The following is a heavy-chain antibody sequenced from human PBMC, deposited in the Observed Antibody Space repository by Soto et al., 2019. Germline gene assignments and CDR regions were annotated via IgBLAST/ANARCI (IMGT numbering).Heavy chain of an antibody. J-gene: IGHJ6*03. Sequence: ASVKVSCKASGYTFTSYDSNWVRQATGQGLEWMGWRNPNSGNTGYAQKFQGRVTMTRNTSISKAYMKLSSLRSKDTAVYYCARSPPYCYYYMDVWGKGTTVTVSS. CDR1: GYTFTSYD. CDR2: RNPNSGNT. V-gene: IGHV1-8*01. CDR3: ARSPPYCYYYMDV.